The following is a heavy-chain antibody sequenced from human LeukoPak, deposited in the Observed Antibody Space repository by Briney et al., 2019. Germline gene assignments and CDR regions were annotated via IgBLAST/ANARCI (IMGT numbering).Heavy chain of an antibody. D-gene: IGHD2-2*01. CDR3: ARVLTGSNFDS. CDR1: GGSISSSSYY. CDR2: IYYGGRT. J-gene: IGHJ4*02. Sequence: SETLSLTCTVSGGSISSSSYYWAWIRQPPGKGLEWIGSIYYGGRTYYNPSLKSRVTISVDTSKNQFSLKLSSVTAADTAVYYCARVLTGSNFDSWGQGTLVTVSS. V-gene: IGHV4-39*07.